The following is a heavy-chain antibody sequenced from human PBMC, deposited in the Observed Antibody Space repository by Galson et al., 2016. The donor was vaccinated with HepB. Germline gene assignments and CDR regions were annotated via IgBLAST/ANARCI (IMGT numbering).Heavy chain of an antibody. D-gene: IGHD5-18*01. CDR2: IIPIFGKR. Sequence: SVKVSCKAFGGTFNSYIINWVRQAPGQGLEWIGGIIPIFGKRNYAQNFQGRVTITADESTNTASMELISLRSEDTAVYSCARAYYMSTEGYRPFDSWSQGTLVTVSS. J-gene: IGHJ4*02. CDR3: ARAYYMSTEGYRPFDS. CDR1: GGTFNSYI. V-gene: IGHV1-69*13.